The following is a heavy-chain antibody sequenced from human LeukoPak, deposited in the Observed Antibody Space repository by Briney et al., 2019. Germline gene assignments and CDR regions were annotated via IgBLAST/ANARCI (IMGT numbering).Heavy chain of an antibody. J-gene: IGHJ4*02. CDR2: ISGSGGST. CDR1: GFTFSSHG. V-gene: IGHV3-23*01. Sequence: GGSLRLSCAASGFTFSSHGMSWVRQAPGKGLEWVSAISGSGGSTYYADSVKGRFTISRDNSKNTLYLQMNSLRAEDTAVYYCAKAHYDILTGSHPLDYWGQGTLVTVSS. D-gene: IGHD3-9*01. CDR3: AKAHYDILTGSHPLDY.